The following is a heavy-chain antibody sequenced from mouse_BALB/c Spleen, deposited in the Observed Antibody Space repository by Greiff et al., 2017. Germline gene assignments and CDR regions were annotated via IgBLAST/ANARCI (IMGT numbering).Heavy chain of an antibody. CDR1: GFAFSSYD. D-gene: IGHD2-2*01. CDR3: ARHNYGYDRGYYAMDY. J-gene: IGHJ4*01. Sequence: EVKLVESGGGLVKPGGSLKLSCAASGFAFSSYDMSWVRQTPEKRLEWVAYISSGGGSTYYPDTVKGRFTISRDNAKNTLYLQMSSLKSEDTAMYYCARHNYGYDRGYYAMDYWGQGTSVTVSS. CDR2: ISSGGGST. V-gene: IGHV5-12-1*01.